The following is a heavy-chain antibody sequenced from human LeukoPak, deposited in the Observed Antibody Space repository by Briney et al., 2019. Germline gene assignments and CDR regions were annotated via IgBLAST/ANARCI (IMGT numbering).Heavy chain of an antibody. J-gene: IGHJ4*02. V-gene: IGHV1-69*04. D-gene: IGHD2-2*01. CDR3: ARGGVVPAAIDY. CDR2: IIPILGIA. Sequence: SVKVSCKASGYTFTKNFLHWVRQAPGQGLEWMGRIIPILGIANYAQKFQGRVTITADKSTSTAYMELSSLRSEDTAVYYCARGGVVPAAIDYWGQGTLVTVPS. CDR1: GYTFTKNF.